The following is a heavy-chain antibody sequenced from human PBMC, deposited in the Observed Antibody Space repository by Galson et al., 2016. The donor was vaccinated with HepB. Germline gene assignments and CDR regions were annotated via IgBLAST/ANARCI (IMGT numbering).Heavy chain of an antibody. CDR2: IYDSANT. Sequence: TLSLTCTVSGGSISSANNYWSWIRQHPGKGLEWIGYIYDSANTYYNPSLRSRVTMSVDASKNQFSLNLGSVTAADTAVYYCASQPGYYYYYMDVWGKGTTVTVSS. CDR3: ASQPGYYYYYMDV. V-gene: IGHV4-31*03. J-gene: IGHJ6*03. CDR1: GGSISSANNY.